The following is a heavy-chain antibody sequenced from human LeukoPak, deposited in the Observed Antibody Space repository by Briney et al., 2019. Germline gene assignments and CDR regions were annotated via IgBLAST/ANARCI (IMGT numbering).Heavy chain of an antibody. CDR2: IYTTGST. CDR1: GGSINNYY. CDR3: ARDQGLFDY. J-gene: IGHJ4*02. Sequence: PETLSLTCAVSGGSINNYYWNWIRQPAGKGLEWIGRIYTTGSTQYNPSLKSRVTMSIDTSKNQFSLSLTSMTAADTAVYYCARDQGLFDYWGQGTLVTVSS. V-gene: IGHV4-4*07. D-gene: IGHD2-15*01.